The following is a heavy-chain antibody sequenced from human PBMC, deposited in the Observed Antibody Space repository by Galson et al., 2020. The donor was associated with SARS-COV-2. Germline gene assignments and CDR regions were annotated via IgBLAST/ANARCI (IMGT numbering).Heavy chain of an antibody. CDR3: ARSGYSSSWSYYYYGLDV. D-gene: IGHD6-13*01. Sequence: SETLSLTCTVSGGPISSSYWSWIRQPPGKGLEWIGYIYYSGSTNYNPSLKSRVTISVDTSKDQFSLKLSSVTAADTAVYYCARSGYSSSWSYYYYGLDVWGQGTTVTVSS. V-gene: IGHV4-59*01. J-gene: IGHJ6*02. CDR2: IYYSGST. CDR1: GGPISSSY.